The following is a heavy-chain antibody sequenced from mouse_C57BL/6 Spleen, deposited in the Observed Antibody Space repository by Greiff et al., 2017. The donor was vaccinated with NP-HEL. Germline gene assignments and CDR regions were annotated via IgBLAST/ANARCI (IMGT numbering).Heavy chain of an antibody. CDR2: INPYNGGT. CDR3: AKTELGRGDY. D-gene: IGHD4-1*01. J-gene: IGHJ2*01. CDR1: GYTFTDYY. V-gene: IGHV1-19*01. Sequence: VQLQQSGPVLVKPGASVKMSCKASGYTFTDYYMNWVKQSHGKSLEWIGVINPYNGGTSYNQKFKGKATLTVDKSSSTAYMELNSLTSEDSAVYYCAKTELGRGDYWGQGTTLTVSS.